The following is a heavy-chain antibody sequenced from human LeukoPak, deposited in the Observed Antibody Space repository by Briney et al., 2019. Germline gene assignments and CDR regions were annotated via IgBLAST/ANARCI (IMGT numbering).Heavy chain of an antibody. CDR1: GYSISSGYY. D-gene: IGHD6-13*01. J-gene: IGHJ4*02. V-gene: IGHV4-38-2*02. Sequence: SETLCLTCTVSGYSISSGYYWGWIRQPPGKGLEWIGSIYHSGSTYYNPSLKSRVTISVDTSKNQFSLKLSSVTAADTAVYYCAREGSSWLRGFDYWGQGTLVTVSS. CDR2: IYHSGST. CDR3: AREGSSWLRGFDY.